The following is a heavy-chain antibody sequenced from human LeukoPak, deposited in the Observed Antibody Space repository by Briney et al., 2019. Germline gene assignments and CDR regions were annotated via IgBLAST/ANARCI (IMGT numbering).Heavy chain of an antibody. V-gene: IGHV1-2*02. D-gene: IGHD3-22*01. CDR3: ARGPGGRRGYHPLEDYYYYYYMDV. CDR1: GYTFTGYY. Sequence: VASVKVSCKASGYTFTGYYMHWVRQAPGQGLEWMGWINPNSGGTNYAQKLQGRVTMTTDTSTSTAYMELRSLRSDDTAVYYCARGPGGRRGYHPLEDYYYYYYMDVWGKGTTVTVSS. J-gene: IGHJ6*03. CDR2: INPNSGGT.